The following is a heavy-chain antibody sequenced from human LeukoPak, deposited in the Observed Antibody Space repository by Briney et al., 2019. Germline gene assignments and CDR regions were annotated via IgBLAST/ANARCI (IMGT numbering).Heavy chain of an antibody. Sequence: GGSLRLSCAASGFTFSSYSMNWVRQAPGKGLEWVSSISSSSSYIYYADSVKGRFTISRDNAKNSLYLQMNSLRAEETAVYYCARDNGRGLHPHAFDIWGQGTMVTVSS. V-gene: IGHV3-21*01. CDR2: ISSSSSYI. CDR1: GFTFSSYS. D-gene: IGHD2-8*01. CDR3: ARDNGRGLHPHAFDI. J-gene: IGHJ3*02.